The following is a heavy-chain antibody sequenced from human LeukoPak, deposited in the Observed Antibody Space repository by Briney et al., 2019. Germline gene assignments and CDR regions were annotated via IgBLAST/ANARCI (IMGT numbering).Heavy chain of an antibody. CDR3: ARGLHSDY. Sequence: SETLSLTCAVYGGSFSGYYWSWIRQPPGKGLEWIGEINHSGSTNYNPSLKSRVTISVDTSKNQFSLKLSPVTAADTAVYYCARGLHSDYWGQGTLVTVSS. CDR1: GGSFSGYY. J-gene: IGHJ4*02. V-gene: IGHV4-34*01. CDR2: INHSGST.